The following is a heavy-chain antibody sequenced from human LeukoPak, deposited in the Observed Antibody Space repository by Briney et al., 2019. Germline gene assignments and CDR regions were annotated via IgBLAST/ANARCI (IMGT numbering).Heavy chain of an antibody. CDR3: ARTRKYSSDDDC. D-gene: IGHD6-19*01. V-gene: IGHV4-39*01. CDR2: IYYSGST. J-gene: IGHJ4*02. CDR1: GGSISSSSYY. Sequence: PSETLSLTRTVSGGSISSSSYYWGWIRQPPGKGLEWIGSIYYSGSTYYNPSLKSRVTISVDTSKNQFSLKLSSVTAADTAVYYCARTRKYSSDDDCWGQGTLVTVSS.